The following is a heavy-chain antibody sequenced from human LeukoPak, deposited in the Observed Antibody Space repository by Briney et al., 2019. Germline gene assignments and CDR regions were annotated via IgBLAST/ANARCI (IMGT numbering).Heavy chain of an antibody. CDR1: GYTFSGYY. V-gene: IGHV1-2*06. J-gene: IGHJ4*02. CDR3: AKGSTGVFGRFDY. CDR2: INPDSGGS. Sequence: ASVKVSCKASGYTFSGYYLHWVRQAPGQGLQWMGRINPDSGGSYYAQMFQGRVTMTRDTSISTAYMELNRLRSDDTAVYYCAKGSTGVFGRFDYWGQGTLVTVSS. D-gene: IGHD3-10*02.